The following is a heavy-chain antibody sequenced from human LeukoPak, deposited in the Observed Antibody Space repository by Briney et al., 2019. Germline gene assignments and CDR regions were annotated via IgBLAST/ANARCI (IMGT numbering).Heavy chain of an antibody. J-gene: IGHJ6*02. Sequence: SETLSLTCAVSGGSISSGGYSWSWIRQPPGKGLEWIGYIYHNGNTYYSPSLKSRVTISVDRSKNQLSLKLSSVTAADTAVYYCARLTARGYYYYGMDVWGQGTTVTVSS. V-gene: IGHV4-30-2*01. CDR2: IYHNGNT. CDR1: GGSISSGGYS. CDR3: ARLTARGYYYYGMDV.